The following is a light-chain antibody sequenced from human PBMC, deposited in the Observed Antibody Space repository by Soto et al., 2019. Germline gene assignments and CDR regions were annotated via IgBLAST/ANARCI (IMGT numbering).Light chain of an antibody. J-gene: IGKJ5*01. CDR3: QLTYSTPIT. CDR1: QSVTRY. CDR2: TAS. Sequence: DIQMTQSPSSLSASVGDRVTITCRASQSVTRYLNWYQRKPGKAPKLLIYTASNLQGGVPSRFTGSGSGTYFPLTISSLQPEDFATYYCQLTYSTPITFDQGTRLEIK. V-gene: IGKV1-39*01.